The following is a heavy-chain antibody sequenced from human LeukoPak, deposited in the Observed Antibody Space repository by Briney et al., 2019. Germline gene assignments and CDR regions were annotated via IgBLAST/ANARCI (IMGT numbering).Heavy chain of an antibody. V-gene: IGHV1-69*06. CDR2: IIPIFGTA. CDR1: GGTLSSYA. CDR3: ASGNYYDSSGYYSDYYYGMDV. D-gene: IGHD3-22*01. Sequence: SVKVSCKASGGTLSSYAISWVRQAPGQGLEWMGGIIPIFGTANYAQKFQGRVTITADKSTSTAYMELSSLRSEDTAVYYCASGNYYDSSGYYSDYYYGMDVWGQGTTVTVSS. J-gene: IGHJ6*02.